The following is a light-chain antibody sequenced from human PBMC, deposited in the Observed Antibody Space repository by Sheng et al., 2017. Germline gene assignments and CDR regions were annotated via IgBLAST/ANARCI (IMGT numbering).Light chain of an antibody. CDR2: ATS. Sequence: EIVLTQSPGTLSLSPGERATLSCRASENVGKDYIAWYQQRPGQPPRLLIYATSRRATGIPDRFSGTGSGTGFSLSISRLEPEDLAVYYCQQYGSSPATFGQGTKVEIK. CDR1: ENVGKDY. J-gene: IGKJ1*01. V-gene: IGKV3-20*01. CDR3: QQYGSSPAT.